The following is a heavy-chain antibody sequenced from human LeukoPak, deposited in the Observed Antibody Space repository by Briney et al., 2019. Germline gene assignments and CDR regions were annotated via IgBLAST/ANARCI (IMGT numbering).Heavy chain of an antibody. CDR2: INHSGST. J-gene: IGHJ6*03. CDR3: ARGYMIFGVVIRYYYYMDV. D-gene: IGHD3/OR15-3a*01. Sequence: SETLSLTCAVYGGSFSGYYWSWIRQPPGKGLEWIGEINHSGSTNYNPSLKSRVTISVDTSKNQFSLKLSSVTAADTAVYYCARGYMIFGVVIRYYYYMDVWGKGTTVTVSS. CDR1: GGSFSGYY. V-gene: IGHV4-34*01.